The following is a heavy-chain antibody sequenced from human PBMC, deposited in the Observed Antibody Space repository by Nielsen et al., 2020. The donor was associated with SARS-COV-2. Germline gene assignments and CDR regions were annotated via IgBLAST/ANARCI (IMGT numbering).Heavy chain of an antibody. CDR2: VFPGDSDT. CDR1: GYNFNIYW. D-gene: IGHD3-10*01. CDR3: ARLGGGYGSGSKDAFDI. V-gene: IGHV5-51*01. J-gene: IGHJ3*02. Sequence: GGSLRLSCKGSGYNFNIYWIAWVRQMPGKGLEWMGIVFPGDSDTRNSPSFQGQVTISADKSISTAYLQWSSLKASDTAMYYCARLGGGYGSGSKDAFDIWGQGTMVTVSS.